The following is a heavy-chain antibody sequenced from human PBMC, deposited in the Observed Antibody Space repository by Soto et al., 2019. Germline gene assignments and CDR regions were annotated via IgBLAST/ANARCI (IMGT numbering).Heavy chain of an antibody. V-gene: IGHV1-69*06. CDR1: GGTFSSYA. CDR3: VSRGTPLVGDSASSGYFDY. J-gene: IGHJ4*02. D-gene: IGHD2-21*02. CDR2: IIPIFGTA. Sequence: ASVKVSCKASGGTFSSYAISWVRQAPGQGLEWMGGIIPIFGTANYAQKFQGRVTITADKSTSTAYMELSSLRSEDTAVYYCVSRGTPLVGDSASSGYFDYWGQGTLVTVSS.